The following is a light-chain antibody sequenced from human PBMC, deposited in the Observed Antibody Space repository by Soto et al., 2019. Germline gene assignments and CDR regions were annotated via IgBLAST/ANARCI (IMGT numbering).Light chain of an antibody. Sequence: QSVLTQPPSVSGAPGQRVTISCIGSRSNIGGGYDVNWYRQVPGTAPQLLIYGNDNRPSGVPDRFSGSKSGTSASLAITGLQAEDEADYYCQSYDSSLSGFDVFGTGTKLTVL. V-gene: IGLV1-40*01. CDR2: GND. CDR1: RSNIGGGYD. J-gene: IGLJ1*01. CDR3: QSYDSSLSGFDV.